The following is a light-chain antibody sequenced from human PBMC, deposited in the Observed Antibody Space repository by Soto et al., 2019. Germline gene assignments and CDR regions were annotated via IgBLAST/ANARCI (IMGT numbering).Light chain of an antibody. Sequence: QSALTQPRSVSGSPGQSVTISCTGTSSDVGGYNYVSWYQPHPGKAPKVMIYDVSGRPSGVPDRFSGSKSGNTASLTISGLQAEDEADYYCCSYAGSPRYVFGTGTKLTVL. V-gene: IGLV2-11*01. CDR2: DVS. CDR3: CSYAGSPRYV. J-gene: IGLJ1*01. CDR1: SSDVGGYNY.